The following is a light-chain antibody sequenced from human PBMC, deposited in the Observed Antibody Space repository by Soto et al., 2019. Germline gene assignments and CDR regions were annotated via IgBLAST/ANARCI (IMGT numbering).Light chain of an antibody. V-gene: IGLV2-14*01. CDR2: DVS. CDR3: SSYTSSSTRV. Sequence: QSVLTQPAPVSGPPGQSITISCTGTSSDVGGYNYVSWYQQHPGKAPQPLIYDVSNRPSGVSNRFSGSKSGNTASLTISGLQAEDEADYYCSSYTSSSTRVFGGGTKVTVL. CDR1: SSDVGGYNY. J-gene: IGLJ2*01.